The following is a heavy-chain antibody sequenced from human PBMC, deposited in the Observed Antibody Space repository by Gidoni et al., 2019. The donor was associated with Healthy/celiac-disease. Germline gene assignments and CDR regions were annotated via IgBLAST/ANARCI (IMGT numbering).Heavy chain of an antibody. Sequence: EVQLVESGGGLVKPGGSLRLSCAASGFTFSSYSLNWVRQAPGKGLGWFSSISSSSSYIYYADSVKGRFTISRDNAKNSLYLQMNSLRAEDTAVYYCARDRGSDGMDVWGQGTTVTVSS. CDR3: ARDRGSDGMDV. V-gene: IGHV3-21*01. CDR2: ISSSSSYI. D-gene: IGHD3-10*01. CDR1: GFTFSSYS. J-gene: IGHJ6*02.